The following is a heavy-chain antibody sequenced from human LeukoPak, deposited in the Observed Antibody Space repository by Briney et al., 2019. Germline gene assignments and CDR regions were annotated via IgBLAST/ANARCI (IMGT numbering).Heavy chain of an antibody. CDR2: ISGSGGST. D-gene: IGHD6-13*01. CDR3: AKAGAAAGGGPYY. Sequence: GGSLRLSCAASGFTFSSYAISWVRQAPGKGLEWVSAISGSGGSTYYADSGKGRFTISRDNSKNTLYLQMNSLRAEDTAVYYCAKAGAAAGGGPYYWGQGTLVTVSS. J-gene: IGHJ4*02. CDR1: GFTFSSYA. V-gene: IGHV3-23*01.